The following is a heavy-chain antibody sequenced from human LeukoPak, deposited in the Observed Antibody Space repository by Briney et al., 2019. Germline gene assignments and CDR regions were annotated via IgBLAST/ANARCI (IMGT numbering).Heavy chain of an antibody. D-gene: IGHD2-15*01. CDR2: ISYSGNT. J-gene: IGHJ3*02. V-gene: IGHV4-39*01. Sequence: SETLSLTCTVSGGSIISSDYHWGWVRQPPGKGLEWIGTISYSGNTDYNPSLRSRVTISEDTSNNQFSLRLGSVTAADTAVYHCARHCCSGPAKRVFDIWGQGTMVTVSS. CDR1: GGSIISSDYH. CDR3: ARHCCSGPAKRVFDI.